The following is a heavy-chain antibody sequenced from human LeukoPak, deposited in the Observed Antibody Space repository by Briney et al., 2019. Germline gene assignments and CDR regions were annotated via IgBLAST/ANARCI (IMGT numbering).Heavy chain of an antibody. CDR1: GGSISSYY. CDR2: IYYSGST. D-gene: IGHD3-9*01. J-gene: IGHJ6*02. Sequence: SETLSLTCTVSGGSISSYYWSWIRQPPGKGLEWIGYIYYSGSTYYNPSLKSRVTISVDTSKNQFSLKLSSVTAADTAVYYCARCDILTGVYPYYYGMDVWGQGTTVTVSS. CDR3: ARCDILTGVYPYYYGMDV. V-gene: IGHV4-30-4*08.